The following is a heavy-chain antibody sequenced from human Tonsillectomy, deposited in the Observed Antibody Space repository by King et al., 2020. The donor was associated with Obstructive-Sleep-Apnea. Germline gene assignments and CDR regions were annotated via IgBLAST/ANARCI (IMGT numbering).Heavy chain of an antibody. CDR2: ISRNSGSI. J-gene: IGHJ4*02. Sequence: VQLVESGGGLVQPGRSLRLSCAASGFTFDDYAMHWVRQAPGKGLEWVSGISRNSGSIGYADSVKGRFTISRDNAKNSLDLQMNSLRAEDTALYYCAKDAEYQLLSNFDYWGQGTLVTVSS. CDR3: AKDAEYQLLSNFDY. CDR1: GFTFDDYA. V-gene: IGHV3-9*01. D-gene: IGHD2-2*01.